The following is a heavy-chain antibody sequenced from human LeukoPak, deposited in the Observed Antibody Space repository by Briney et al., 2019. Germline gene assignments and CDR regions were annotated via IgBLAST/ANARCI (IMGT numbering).Heavy chain of an antibody. CDR1: GYTLTELS. J-gene: IGHJ1*01. V-gene: IGHV1-24*01. CDR3: ATDRGDYVSRYFQH. Sequence: ASVKVSCKVSGYTLTELSMHWVRQAPGKGLEWTGGFDPEDGETIYAQKFQGRVTMTEDTSTDTAYMELSSLRSEDTAVYYCATDRGDYVSRYFQHWGQGTLVTVSS. D-gene: IGHD4-17*01. CDR2: FDPEDGET.